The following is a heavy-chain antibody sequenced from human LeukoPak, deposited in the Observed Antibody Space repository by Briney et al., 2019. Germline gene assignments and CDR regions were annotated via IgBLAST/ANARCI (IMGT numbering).Heavy chain of an antibody. CDR2: ISGGGGSA. J-gene: IGHJ4*02. V-gene: IGHV3-23*01. CDR1: GFTFSSYA. CDR3: AGGGNPYYFDY. Sequence: RSGGSLRLSCAASGFTFSSYAMSWVRQAPGKGLEWVSAISGGGGSAFYADSVKGRFTISRDNSKNSLYLQMNSLRTEDTALYYCAGGGNPYYFDYWGQGTLVTVSS. D-gene: IGHD3-10*01.